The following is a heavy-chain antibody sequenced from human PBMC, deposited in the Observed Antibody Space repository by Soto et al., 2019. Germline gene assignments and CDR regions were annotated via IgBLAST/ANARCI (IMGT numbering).Heavy chain of an antibody. CDR1: GFTFSSYG. J-gene: IGHJ4*02. Sequence: QVQLVESGGGVVQPGRSLRLSCAASGFTFSSYGMHWVRQAPGTGLEWVAVIRYDGTNKYYAESVKGRFTISRDNSKNTLYLQMSSMRLDDTAVYYCARGIIAGPGSYYFDYWGQVTLVIVSS. CDR3: ARGIIAGPGSYYFDY. D-gene: IGHD6-13*01. CDR2: IRYDGTNK. V-gene: IGHV3-33*01.